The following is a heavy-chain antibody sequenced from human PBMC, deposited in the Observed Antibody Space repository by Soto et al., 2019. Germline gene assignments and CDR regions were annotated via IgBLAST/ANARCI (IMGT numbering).Heavy chain of an antibody. CDR3: AREYSYGMDV. CDR1: GFTFSDYY. V-gene: IGHV3-11*05. CDR2: ITGSSDYT. J-gene: IGHJ6*02. Sequence: QVQLVESGGGLVRPGGSLRLSCAASGFTFSDYYMTWIRQAPGKGLEWVSYITGSSDYTDYADSVKRRFTISRDNVKNSLYLQMNSRRAEDTAVYYCAREYSYGMDVWGQGTTVTVSS.